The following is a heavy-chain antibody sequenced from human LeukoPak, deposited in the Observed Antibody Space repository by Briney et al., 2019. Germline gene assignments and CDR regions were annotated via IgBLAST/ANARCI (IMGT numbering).Heavy chain of an antibody. V-gene: IGHV4-4*02. D-gene: IGHD4-23*01. J-gene: IGHJ3*02. Sequence: SGTLSLTCAVSGGSINNNDWWNWWSWVRQPPGKGLEWIGEIFHSGSSNYNPSLKSRVTISVDTSKNQFSLKLSSVTAADTAVYFCARHQRGHSDAFDIWGQGTMVTVSS. CDR1: GGSINNNDWWNW. CDR2: IFHSGSS. CDR3: ARHQRGHSDAFDI.